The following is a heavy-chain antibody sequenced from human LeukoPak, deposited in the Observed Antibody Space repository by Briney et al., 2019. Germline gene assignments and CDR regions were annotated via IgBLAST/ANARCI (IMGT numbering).Heavy chain of an antibody. J-gene: IGHJ5*02. CDR1: GGSISSCY. CDR3: ARGDRAVAGAWGWFDP. CDR2: IYASGST. D-gene: IGHD6-19*01. Sequence: SSETLSLTCTVSGGSISSCYWSWIRQPAGKGPEWIGRIYASGSTNYNPSLKSRVTMSVDTSKNQFSLKLSSVTAADTAVYYCARGDRAVAGAWGWFDPWGQGTLVTVSS. V-gene: IGHV4-4*07.